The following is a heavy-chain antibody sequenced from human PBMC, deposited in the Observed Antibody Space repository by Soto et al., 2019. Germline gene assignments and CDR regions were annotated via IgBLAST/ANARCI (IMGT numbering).Heavy chain of an antibody. D-gene: IGHD3-3*01. CDR3: ARAGSPEMYYDFWSGYYTSGYYYYYMDV. V-gene: IGHV1-8*01. Sequence: ASVKVSCKASGYTFTSYDINWVRQATGQGLGWMGWMNPNSGNTGYAQKFQGRVTTTRNTSISTAYMELSSLRSEDTAVYYCARAGSPEMYYDFWSGYYTSGYYYYYMDVWAKGTTVTVSS. J-gene: IGHJ6*03. CDR2: MNPNSGNT. CDR1: GYTFTSYD.